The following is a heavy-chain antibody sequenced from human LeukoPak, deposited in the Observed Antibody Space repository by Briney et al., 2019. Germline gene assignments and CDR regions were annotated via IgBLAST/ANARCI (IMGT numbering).Heavy chain of an antibody. CDR2: INHSGST. CDR3: ASGLWFGELLL. Sequence: SETLSLTCAVYGGSSSGYYWSWIRQPPGKGLEWIGEINHSGSTNYNPPLKSRVTIPVDTSKNRFSLKLTSVTAADTAVYYCASGLWFGELLLWGQGTLVSVSS. V-gene: IGHV4-34*01. CDR1: GGSSSGYY. D-gene: IGHD3-10*01. J-gene: IGHJ4*02.